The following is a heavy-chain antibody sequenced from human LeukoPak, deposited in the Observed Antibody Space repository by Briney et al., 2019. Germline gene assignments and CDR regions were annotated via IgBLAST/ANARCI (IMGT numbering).Heavy chain of an antibody. CDR3: ARGYQLLWGMNYFDY. CDR2: IYTSGST. D-gene: IGHD2-2*01. J-gene: IGHJ4*02. V-gene: IGHV4-4*07. CDR1: GGSISSYY. Sequence: PSETLSLTCTVSGGSISSYYRSWIRQPAGKGLEWIGRIYTSGSTNYNPSLKSRVTMSVDTSKNQFSLKLSSVTAADTAVYYCARGYQLLWGMNYFDYWGQGTLVTVSS.